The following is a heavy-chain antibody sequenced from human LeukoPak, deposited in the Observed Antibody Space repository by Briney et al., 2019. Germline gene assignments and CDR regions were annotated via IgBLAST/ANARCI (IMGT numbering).Heavy chain of an antibody. CDR1: GYTFTSHD. CDR3: ARARVAARPSNYFDY. CDR2: IIPIFGTA. Sequence: GASVKVSCKASGYTFTSHDINWVRQATGQGLEWMGGIIPIFGTANYAQKFQGRVTITTDESTSTAYMELSSLRSEDTAVYYCARARVAARPSNYFDYWGQGTLVTVSS. V-gene: IGHV1-69*05. J-gene: IGHJ4*02. D-gene: IGHD6-6*01.